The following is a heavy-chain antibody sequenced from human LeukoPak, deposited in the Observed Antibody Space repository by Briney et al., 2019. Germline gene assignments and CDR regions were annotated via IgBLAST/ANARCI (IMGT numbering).Heavy chain of an antibody. CDR3: ARSYDGDYFDY. Sequence: SETLSLTCTVSSGSISNYYWSWIRQPPGKGLEWIGYIYYSGSTNYNPSLKSRVTISVDTSKNQFSLELSSVTAADTAVYYCARSYDGDYFDYWGQGTLVTVSS. CDR2: IYYSGST. J-gene: IGHJ4*02. V-gene: IGHV4-59*01. D-gene: IGHD3-3*01. CDR1: SGSISNYY.